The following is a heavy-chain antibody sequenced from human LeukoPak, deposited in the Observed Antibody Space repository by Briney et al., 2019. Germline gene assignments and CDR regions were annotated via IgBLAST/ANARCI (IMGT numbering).Heavy chain of an antibody. CDR2: ITSGSSYI. V-gene: IGHV3-21*06. CDR3: ARYPFDY. CDR1: GFSFSTYN. Sequence: GGSLRLSCAASGFSFSTYNMNWVSQAPGQRLEWVSSITSGSSYIYYADSVKGRFTISRDNAKNSLYLQMNSLRAEDTAVYYCARYPFDYWGQGTLVTVSS. J-gene: IGHJ4*02.